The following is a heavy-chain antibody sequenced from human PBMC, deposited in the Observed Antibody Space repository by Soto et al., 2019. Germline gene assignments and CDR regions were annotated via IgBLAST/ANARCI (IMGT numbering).Heavy chain of an antibody. CDR3: ARVPDF. CDR1: CGSISSGGYC. J-gene: IGHJ4*02. Sequence: QLQLQESGSGLVKSSQTLSLTWAVSCGSISSGGYCLSWIRHPPGKGLEGIGYIYHSGSIYYNPSLKGRVTISVDRSQNQFSLKLSSVPAANTAVYYCARVPDFWGQGTLVTVSS. CDR2: IYHSGSI. V-gene: IGHV4-30-2*01.